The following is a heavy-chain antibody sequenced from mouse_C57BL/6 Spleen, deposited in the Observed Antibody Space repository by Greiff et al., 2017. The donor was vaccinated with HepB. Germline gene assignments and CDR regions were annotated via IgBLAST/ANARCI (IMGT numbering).Heavy chain of an antibody. CDR2: IYPGDGDT. J-gene: IGHJ2*01. D-gene: IGHD1-1*01. V-gene: IGHV1-80*01. CDR3: ARSGYYGSSYDYFDY. CDR1: GYAFSSYW. Sequence: VQLQQSGAELVKPGASVKISCKASGYAFSSYWMNWVKQRPGKGLEWIGQIYPGDGDTNYNGKFKGKATLTADKSSSTAYMQLSSLTSEDSAVYFCARSGYYGSSYDYFDYWGQGTTLTVSS.